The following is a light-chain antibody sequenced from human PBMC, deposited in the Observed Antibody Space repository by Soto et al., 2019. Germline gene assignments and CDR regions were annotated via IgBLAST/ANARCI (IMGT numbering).Light chain of an antibody. V-gene: IGLV2-14*01. Sequence: QSVLTQPASVSGSPGQSITMPCTGISSDVGGYNYVSWYQQHPGKAPKLMIYGVTNRPSGVSNRFSGSKSGNTASLTISGLQAEDEADYSCISYTSSTTYVFRTGTKVTVL. CDR2: GVT. CDR1: SSDVGGYNY. CDR3: ISYTSSTTYV. J-gene: IGLJ1*01.